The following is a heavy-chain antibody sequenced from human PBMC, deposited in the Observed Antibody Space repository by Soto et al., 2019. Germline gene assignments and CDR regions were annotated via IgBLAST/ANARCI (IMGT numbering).Heavy chain of an antibody. Sequence: NPSETLSLTCTVSGGPITDYSWVWIRQPAGKGLEWIGRIFSSGSTNYNPSLKGRITMSLHTSKNQFSLKLNSATATDTAVYFCARDQGVVVTADNWFDPWGQGILVTVSS. V-gene: IGHV4-4*07. J-gene: IGHJ5*02. CDR2: IFSSGST. CDR1: GGPITDYS. CDR3: ARDQGVVVTADNWFDP. D-gene: IGHD2-21*02.